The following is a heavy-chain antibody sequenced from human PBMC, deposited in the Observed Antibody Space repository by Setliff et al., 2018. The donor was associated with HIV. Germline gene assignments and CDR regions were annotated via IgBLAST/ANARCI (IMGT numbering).Heavy chain of an antibody. CDR3: ARLWFGAPGTDFYYYGMDV. V-gene: IGHV2-26*01. CDR1: GFSLSNGRMG. Sequence: SGPTLVNPTETLTLTCAVSGFSLSNGRMGVSWIRQPPGKALEWLANIFSNDEKSYGTSLRSRLTISKDTSKSQVVLSLSNMDPVDTATYYCARLWFGAPGTDFYYYGMDVWGQGTTVTVSS. CDR2: IFSNDEK. J-gene: IGHJ6*02. D-gene: IGHD3-10*01.